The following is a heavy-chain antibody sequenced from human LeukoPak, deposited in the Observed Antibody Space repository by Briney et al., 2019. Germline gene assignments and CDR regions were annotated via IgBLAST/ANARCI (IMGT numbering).Heavy chain of an antibody. CDR2: IYTSGST. CDR1: GGSISSGSYY. Sequence: SQTLSLTCTVSGGSISSGSYYWSWIRQPAGKGLEWIGRIYTSGSTNYNPSLKSRVTISVDTSKNQFSLKLSSVTAADTAVYYCAREGTVAGTGNYYCGMDVWGQGTTVTVSS. CDR3: AREGTVAGTGNYYCGMDV. V-gene: IGHV4-61*02. J-gene: IGHJ6*02. D-gene: IGHD6-19*01.